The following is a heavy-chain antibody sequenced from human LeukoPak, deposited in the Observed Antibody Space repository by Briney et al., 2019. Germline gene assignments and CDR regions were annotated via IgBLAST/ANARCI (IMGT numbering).Heavy chain of an antibody. CDR2: INPSGGST. Sequence: ASVKVSCKASGYTFTSYYMHWVRQAPGQGLEWMGIINPSGGSTSYAQKFQGRVTTTRDMSTSTVYMELSSLRSEDTAVYYCAREADAGERSGAMFYWGQGTLVTVSS. D-gene: IGHD1-1*01. V-gene: IGHV1-46*01. CDR3: AREADAGERSGAMFY. J-gene: IGHJ4*02. CDR1: GYTFTSYY.